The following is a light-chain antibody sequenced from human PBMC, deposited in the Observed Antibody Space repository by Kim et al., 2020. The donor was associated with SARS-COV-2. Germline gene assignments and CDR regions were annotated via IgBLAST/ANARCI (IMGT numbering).Light chain of an antibody. V-gene: IGKV1-5*01. CDR1: QSISSW. Sequence: DIQMTQSPSTLSASVGDRVTITCRASQSISSWLAWYQQKPGKAPKLLIYDASSLESGVPSRFSGSGSGTEFTLTISSLQPDDFATYYCQQYIEFGQGTKVDIK. CDR3: QQYIE. J-gene: IGKJ1*01. CDR2: DAS.